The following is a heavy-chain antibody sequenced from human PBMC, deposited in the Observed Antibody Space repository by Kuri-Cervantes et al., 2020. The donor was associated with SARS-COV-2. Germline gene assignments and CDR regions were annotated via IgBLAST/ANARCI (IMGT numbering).Heavy chain of an antibody. Sequence: ASVKVSCKASGYTFTSYYMHWVRQAPGQGLEWMGIINPSGGSTSYAQKFQGRVTMTRDTSTSTVYMELSSLRSEDTAVYYCGRVDMSTDSDYWGQGTLVTVSS. J-gene: IGHJ4*02. D-gene: IGHD5-24*01. CDR3: GRVDMSTDSDY. V-gene: IGHV1-46*01. CDR1: GYTFTSYY. CDR2: INPSGGST.